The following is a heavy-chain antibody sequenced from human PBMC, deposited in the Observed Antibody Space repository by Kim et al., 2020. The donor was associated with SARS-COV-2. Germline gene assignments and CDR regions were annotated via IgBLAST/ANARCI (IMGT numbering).Heavy chain of an antibody. J-gene: IGHJ4*02. CDR3: ARDKGDSGSYYHCFDY. CDR1: GFTFSSYS. Sequence: GGSLRLSCAASGFTFSSYSMNWVRQAPGKGLEWVSSISSSSSYIYYADSVKGRFTISRDNAKNSLYLQMNSLRAEDTAVYYCARDKGDSGSYYHCFDYWGQGTLVTVSS. V-gene: IGHV3-21*01. CDR2: ISSSSSYI. D-gene: IGHD1-26*01.